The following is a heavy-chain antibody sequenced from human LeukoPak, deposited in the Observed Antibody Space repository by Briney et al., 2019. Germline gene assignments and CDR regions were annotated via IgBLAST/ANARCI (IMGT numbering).Heavy chain of an antibody. V-gene: IGHV1-2*02. CDR3: AVSIAVAGTYD. Sequence: ASVKVSCKASGYIFSDYYMHWVRQAPGQGLEWLGWINPNSGGTNYAQKFQGRVTMTRDTSISTAYMELSRLRSDDTAVYYCAVSIAVAGTYDWGQGTLVTVSS. CDR1: GYIFSDYY. D-gene: IGHD6-19*01. J-gene: IGHJ4*02. CDR2: INPNSGGT.